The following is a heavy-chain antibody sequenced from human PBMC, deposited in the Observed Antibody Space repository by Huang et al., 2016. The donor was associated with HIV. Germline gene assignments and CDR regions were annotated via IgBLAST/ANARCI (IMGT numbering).Heavy chain of an antibody. V-gene: IGHV1-69*13. CDR3: ARDLSYSSGWYTDAFNL. CDR1: GGSFNSYA. CDR2: IVPILGTT. Sequence: QVRLVQAGGEVKKPGSSVKVSCKASGGGSFNSYAISWVRQAPGQGLEWMGGIVPILGTTKYAQRFQGRGTIPGDEATSAVYLEVTSLRSEDTAVYYWARDLSYSSGWYTDAFNLWGQGTVVVVS. J-gene: IGHJ3*01. D-gene: IGHD6-19*01.